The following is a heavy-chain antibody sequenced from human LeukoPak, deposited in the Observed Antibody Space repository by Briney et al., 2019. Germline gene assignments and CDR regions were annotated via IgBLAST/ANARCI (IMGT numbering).Heavy chain of an antibody. CDR1: GGSISSGYYY. Sequence: PSETLSLTCSVSGGSISSGYYYWSWIRQHPGKGLEWIGYIYYSGSTFYNPSLKSRVTMSVDTSKNQFSLKLTSVTAADTAVYYCAAFIAVAGTVFWGQGTLATVSS. CDR2: IYYSGST. CDR3: AAFIAVAGTVF. J-gene: IGHJ4*02. D-gene: IGHD6-19*01. V-gene: IGHV4-31*03.